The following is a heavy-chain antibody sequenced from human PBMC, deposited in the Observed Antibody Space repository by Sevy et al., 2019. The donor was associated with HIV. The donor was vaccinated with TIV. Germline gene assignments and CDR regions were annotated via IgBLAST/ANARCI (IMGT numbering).Heavy chain of an antibody. CDR3: AKAKMATIRSSVASAFDI. Sequence: GGSLRLSSAASGFTFDDYAMLWVRQAPGKGLEWVSGISWNSGSIGYADSVKGRFTISRDNAKNSLYLQMNSLRAEDTALYYCAKAKMATIRSSVASAFDIWGQGTMVTVSS. CDR2: ISWNSGSI. V-gene: IGHV3-9*01. D-gene: IGHD5-12*01. CDR1: GFTFDDYA. J-gene: IGHJ3*02.